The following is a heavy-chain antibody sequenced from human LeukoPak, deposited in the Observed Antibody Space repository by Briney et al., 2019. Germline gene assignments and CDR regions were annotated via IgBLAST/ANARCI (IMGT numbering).Heavy chain of an antibody. V-gene: IGHV4-61*01. D-gene: IGHD2-2*01. Sequence: SETLSLTCTVSGGSISSGSYYWSWIRQPPGKGLEWIGYIHYSGSTNYNPSLKSRVTISVDTSKNQFSLKLRSVTAADTAVYYCARYYCSSTTCYYFDYWGQGTLVTVSS. CDR1: GGSISSGSYY. CDR2: IHYSGST. CDR3: ARYYCSSTTCYYFDY. J-gene: IGHJ4*02.